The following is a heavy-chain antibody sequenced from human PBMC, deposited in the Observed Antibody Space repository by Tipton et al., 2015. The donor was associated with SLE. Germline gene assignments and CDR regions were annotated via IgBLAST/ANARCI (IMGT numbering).Heavy chain of an antibody. D-gene: IGHD6-13*01. CDR1: GPSINNYY. J-gene: IGHJ4*01. CDR2: IYTSGYT. CDR3: ALVAAVGRIDY. Sequence: TLSLTCTVSGPSINNYYWTWIRQSAGKGLEWIGRIYTSGYTNYNPSLTSRVTMSVDTSTNQFFLRLTSVTAADTAVYYCALVAAVGRIDYWGHGTLVTVSP. V-gene: IGHV4-4*07.